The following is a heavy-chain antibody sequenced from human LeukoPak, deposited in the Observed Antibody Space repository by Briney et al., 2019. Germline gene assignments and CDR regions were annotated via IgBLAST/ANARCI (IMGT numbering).Heavy chain of an antibody. D-gene: IGHD1-26*01. CDR3: ASTLGATLFDY. CDR1: GGSISSYH. Sequence: KPSETLSLTCTVSGGSISSYHWSWIRQPPGKGLEWIGYIYYSGSTNYNPSLKSRVTISVDTSKNQFSLKLSSVTAVDTAVYYCASTLGATLFDYWGQGTLVTVSS. CDR2: IYYSGST. J-gene: IGHJ4*02. V-gene: IGHV4-59*08.